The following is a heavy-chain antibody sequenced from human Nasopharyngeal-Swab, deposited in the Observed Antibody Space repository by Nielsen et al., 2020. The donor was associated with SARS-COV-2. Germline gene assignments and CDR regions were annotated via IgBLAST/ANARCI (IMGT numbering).Heavy chain of an antibody. CDR3: ARPMRPMGHYYFGMDV. V-gene: IGHV5-51*01. J-gene: IGHJ6*02. Sequence: GASLKISCTGSGSSFTTYWIGWVRQMPGKGLEWMGIIYPGDSNTRYSPSFQGQVTISVDKYSSTAYLQWSSLKASDTAIYYCARPMRPMGHYYFGMDVWGQGTTVTVSS. CDR1: GSSFTTYW. D-gene: IGHD1-26*01. CDR2: IYPGDSNT.